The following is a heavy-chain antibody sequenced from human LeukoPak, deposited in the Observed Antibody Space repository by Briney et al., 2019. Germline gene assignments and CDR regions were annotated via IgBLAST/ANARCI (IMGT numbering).Heavy chain of an antibody. CDR2: INHSGST. J-gene: IGHJ4*02. Sequence: SETLSLTCAVYGGSFSGYYWSWLRQPPGKGLEWIGEINHSGSTNYNPSLKSRVTISVDTSKNQFSLKLSSVTAADTAVYYCARGRGLRRYSSSSWGGYWGQGTLVTVSS. CDR1: GGSFSGYY. CDR3: ARGRGLRRYSSSSWGGY. D-gene: IGHD6-6*01. V-gene: IGHV4-34*01.